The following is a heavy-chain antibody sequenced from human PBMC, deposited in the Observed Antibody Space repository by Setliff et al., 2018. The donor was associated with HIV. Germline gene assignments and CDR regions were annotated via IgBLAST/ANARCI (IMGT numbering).Heavy chain of an antibody. CDR3: AKRTSGSGRLDP. J-gene: IGHJ5*02. V-gene: IGHV4-61*09. CDR1: GDSISSGGYY. D-gene: IGHD6-19*01. CDR2: SHTTGST. Sequence: PSETLSLTCSVSGDSISSGGYYWSWIRMPAGKGLEWIGQSHTTGSTNYNPSLKRRVTISLDTSKNQFSLNLNSVTPTDTAVYYCAKRTSGSGRLDPWGQGTLVTVSS.